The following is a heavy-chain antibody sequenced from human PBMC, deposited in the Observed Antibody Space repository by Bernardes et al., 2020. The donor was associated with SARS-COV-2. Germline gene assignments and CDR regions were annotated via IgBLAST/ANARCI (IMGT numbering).Heavy chain of an antibody. V-gene: IGHV1-2*02. CDR3: ARDLDRLYSGSRIDAFDI. D-gene: IGHD1-26*01. CDR1: GYTLSDYY. J-gene: IGHJ3*02. Sequence: ASVKVSCKASGYTLSDYYMHWVRQAPGQGLEWMGWINPHSGGTNYAQKFQGRVTVTRDTSISTAYMELSRLTSDDTAVYYCARDLDRLYSGSRIDAFDIWGQGTMVTVSS. CDR2: INPHSGGT.